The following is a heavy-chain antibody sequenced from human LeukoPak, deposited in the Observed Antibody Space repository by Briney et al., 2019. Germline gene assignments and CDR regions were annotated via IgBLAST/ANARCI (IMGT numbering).Heavy chain of an antibody. J-gene: IGHJ3*02. Sequence: ASVTVSCKASGGTFISYAISWVRQAPGQGREWMGRIIPILGIANYAQKFQGRVTITADKSTSTAYMELSSLRSEDTAVYYCARGRGYSGYDAFDIWGQGTMVTVSS. CDR1: GGTFISYA. V-gene: IGHV1-69*04. CDR3: ARGRGYSGYDAFDI. CDR2: IIPILGIA. D-gene: IGHD5-12*01.